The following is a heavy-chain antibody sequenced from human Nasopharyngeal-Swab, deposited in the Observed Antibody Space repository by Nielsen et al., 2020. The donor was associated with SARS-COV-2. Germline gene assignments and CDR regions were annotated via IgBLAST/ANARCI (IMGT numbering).Heavy chain of an antibody. Sequence: WIRQPPGKGLEWVAVIWYDGSNKYYADSVKGRFTISRDNSKNTLYLQMNSLRAEDTAVYYCARDSTYDILTGYPFDYWGQGTLGTVSS. D-gene: IGHD3-9*01. CDR3: ARDSTYDILTGYPFDY. CDR2: IWYDGSNK. V-gene: IGHV3-33*01. J-gene: IGHJ4*02.